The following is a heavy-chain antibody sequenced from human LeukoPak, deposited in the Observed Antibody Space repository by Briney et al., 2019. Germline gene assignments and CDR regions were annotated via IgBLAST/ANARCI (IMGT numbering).Heavy chain of an antibody. CDR1: GFIFHNFA. Sequence: PGGSLRLSCVASGFIFHNFAMHWVRLAPGKGLEWVAVISNDERNKYYRDSVKGRFTISRDNSKNTVYLQMNSLRTEDTAVYYCARDRTRAFDYWGQGTLVTVSS. CDR2: ISNDERNK. CDR3: ARDRTRAFDY. J-gene: IGHJ4*02. V-gene: IGHV3-30*04. D-gene: IGHD3/OR15-3a*01.